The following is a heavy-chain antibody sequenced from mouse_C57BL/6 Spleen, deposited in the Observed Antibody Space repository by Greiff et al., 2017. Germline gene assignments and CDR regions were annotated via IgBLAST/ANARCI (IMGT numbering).Heavy chain of an antibody. V-gene: IGHV1-76*01. Sequence: QVQLQQSGAELVRPGASVKLSCKASGYTFTDYYINWVKQRPGQGLEWIARIYPGSGNTYYNEKFKGKATLTADKSSSTAYMQLSSLTSEDSAVYVSARSYDGYYHYYSMDYWGQGTSVTVSS. CDR1: GYTFTDYY. D-gene: IGHD2-3*01. J-gene: IGHJ4*01. CDR3: ARSYDGYYHYYSMDY. CDR2: IYPGSGNT.